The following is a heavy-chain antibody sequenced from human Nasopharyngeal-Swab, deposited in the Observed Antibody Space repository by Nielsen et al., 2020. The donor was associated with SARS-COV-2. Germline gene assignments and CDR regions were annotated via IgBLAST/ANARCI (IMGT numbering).Heavy chain of an antibody. D-gene: IGHD6-19*01. CDR3: ARDPIGAVAGPGGY. CDR2: IYSGGST. CDR1: GFTVSSNY. Sequence: GGSLRLSCAASGFTVSSNYMSWVRQAPGKGLEWVSVIYSGGSTYYADSVKGRFTISRDNSKNTLYLQMNSLRAEDTAVYYCARDPIGAVAGPGGYWGQGTLVTVSS. V-gene: IGHV3-53*01. J-gene: IGHJ4*02.